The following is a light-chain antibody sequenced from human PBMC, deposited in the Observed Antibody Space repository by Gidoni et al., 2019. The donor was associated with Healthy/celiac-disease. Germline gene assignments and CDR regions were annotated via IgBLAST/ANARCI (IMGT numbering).Light chain of an antibody. V-gene: IGKV3-15*01. Sequence: EIVMTQSPATLSVSPGERATRPCSASQSVSSNLAWDQQKPGQAPRLLIYGASTRATGIPARFSGSGSGTEFTLTISSLQSEDFAVYYCQQYNNWPPITFGQGTKVEIK. J-gene: IGKJ1*01. CDR2: GAS. CDR3: QQYNNWPPIT. CDR1: QSVSSN.